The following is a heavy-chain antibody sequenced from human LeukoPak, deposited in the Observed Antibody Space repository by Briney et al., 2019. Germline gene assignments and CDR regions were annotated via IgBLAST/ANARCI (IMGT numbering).Heavy chain of an antibody. Sequence: YPSETLSLTCTVSGGSISSGGYSWSWIRQHPGKGLEWIGYIYYSGSTYYNPSLKSRVTISVDTSKNQFSLKLSSVTAADTAVYYCARAALLWDDILTGYLDYWGQGTLVTVSS. J-gene: IGHJ4*02. D-gene: IGHD3-9*01. CDR3: ARAALLWDDILTGYLDY. V-gene: IGHV4-31*03. CDR2: IYYSGST. CDR1: GGSISSGGYS.